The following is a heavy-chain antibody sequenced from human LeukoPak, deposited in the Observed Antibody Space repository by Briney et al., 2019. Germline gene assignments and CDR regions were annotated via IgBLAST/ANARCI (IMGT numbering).Heavy chain of an antibody. CDR1: GFSFSSYA. J-gene: IGHJ4*02. Sequence: PGGSLILSCASSGFSFSSYAMICVRQAPRKGLDLVSGIGGSGVSTYYADSLKCRFTISRDKWRKTLYRQMNSRRSRWTANYSCAQDFNPNGPDWGQGTLVTVPS. V-gene: IGHV3-23*01. CDR3: AQDFNPNGPD. CDR2: IGGSGVST.